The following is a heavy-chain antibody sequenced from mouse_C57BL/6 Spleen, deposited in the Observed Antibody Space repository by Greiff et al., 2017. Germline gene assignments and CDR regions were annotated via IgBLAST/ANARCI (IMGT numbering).Heavy chain of an antibody. CDR1: GYTFTDYY. CDR3: AKDIYYAMDY. J-gene: IGHJ4*01. V-gene: IGHV1-26*01. CDR2: IKPNQGGT. Sequence: FQLQQSGPELVKPGASVKISCKASGYTFTDYYMNWLKQSHGRSRGWMGDIKPNQGGTSYKQKCRGKVTLTVDKSSSTAYMELRSLTSEDSAVYYCAKDIYYAMDYWGQGTSVTVSS.